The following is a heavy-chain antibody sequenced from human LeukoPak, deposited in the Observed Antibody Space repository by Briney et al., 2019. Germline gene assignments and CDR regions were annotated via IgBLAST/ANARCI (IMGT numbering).Heavy chain of an antibody. J-gene: IGHJ4*02. CDR1: GFTFRSYA. D-gene: IGHD6-19*01. Sequence: GGSLGLSRAASGFTFRSYAMHWVRQAPGKGREWVSYISSSSSYTNYADSVKGRFTISRDNAKNSLYLQMNSLRAEDTAVYYCARDLRSSGWYFDYWGQGTLVTVSS. CDR3: ARDLRSSGWYFDY. V-gene: IGHV3-21*05. CDR2: ISSSSSYT.